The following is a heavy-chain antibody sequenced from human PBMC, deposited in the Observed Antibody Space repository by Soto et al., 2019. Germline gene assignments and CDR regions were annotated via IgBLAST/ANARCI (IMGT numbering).Heavy chain of an antibody. CDR3: ARDGQRRYSSSWSCWFDP. Sequence: QVQLVQCGAEVKKPGASVKVSCKASGYTFTSYAMHWVRQAPGQRLEWMGWINAGNGNTKYSQKFQGRVTITRDTSASTAYMELSSLRSEDTAVYYCARDGQRRYSSSWSCWFDPWGQGTLVTVSS. CDR2: INAGNGNT. D-gene: IGHD6-6*01. CDR1: GYTFTSYA. J-gene: IGHJ5*02. V-gene: IGHV1-3*01.